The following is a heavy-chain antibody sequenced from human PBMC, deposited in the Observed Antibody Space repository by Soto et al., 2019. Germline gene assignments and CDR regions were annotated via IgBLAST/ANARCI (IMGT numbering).Heavy chain of an antibody. CDR1: GFTFSSYG. CDR2: IWYDGSNK. V-gene: IGHV3-33*01. J-gene: IGHJ4*02. D-gene: IGHD5-12*01. CDR3: ARDRADGYTAWFDY. Sequence: QVQLVESGGGVVQPGRSLRLSCAASGFTFSSYGMHWVRQAPGKGLEWVAVIWYDGSNKYYADSVKGRFTISRDNSKNTLYLQMHSLRAEDKAVYYCARDRADGYTAWFDYWGQGTLVTVSS.